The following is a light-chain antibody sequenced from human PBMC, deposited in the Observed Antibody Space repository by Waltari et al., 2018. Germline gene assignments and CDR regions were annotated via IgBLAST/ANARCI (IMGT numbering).Light chain of an antibody. J-gene: IGLJ3*02. CDR2: VNSDGSH. V-gene: IGLV4-69*01. CDR1: SGHSSNI. CDR3: QTGGHGTWV. Sequence: QLVVTQSPSASAPLGASVKLTCPLSSGHSSNIVARLPQRPEKGPRYLMKVNSDGSHIKGDEIPDRFSGSSSGAERYLTISSLQSDDEADYYCQTGGHGTWVFGGGTTLTVL.